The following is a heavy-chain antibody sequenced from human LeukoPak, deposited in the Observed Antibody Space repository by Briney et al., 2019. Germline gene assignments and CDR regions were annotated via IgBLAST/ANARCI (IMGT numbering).Heavy chain of an antibody. CDR2: ISSDGSNK. Sequence: GGSLRLSCAASGFTFSSYGMHWVRQAPGKGLEWVAVISSDGSNKYYADSVKGRFTISRDNSKNTLYLQMNSLRAEDTAVYYCAKDGKTRNWNYFQAKPVYWGQGTLVTVSS. CDR3: AKDGKTRNWNYFQAKPVY. J-gene: IGHJ4*02. CDR1: GFTFSSYG. V-gene: IGHV3-30*18. D-gene: IGHD1-7*01.